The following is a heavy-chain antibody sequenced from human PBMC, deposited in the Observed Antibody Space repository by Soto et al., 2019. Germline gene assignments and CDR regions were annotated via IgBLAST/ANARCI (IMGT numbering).Heavy chain of an antibody. D-gene: IGHD2-8*02. CDR2: IIPFFGTA. J-gene: IGHJ6*02. V-gene: IGHV1-69*01. Sequence: QVQLVQSGAEVKKPGSSVKVSCKASGGTFSSCAITWVRQAPGQGLEWMGGIIPFFGTANYAQKFQGRVTITADESTSTAYMELSSLRYEDTAVYYCARVLVGCTGGNCYYYYGMDVWGQGTTVIVSS. CDR3: ARVLVGCTGGNCYYYYGMDV. CDR1: GGTFSSCA.